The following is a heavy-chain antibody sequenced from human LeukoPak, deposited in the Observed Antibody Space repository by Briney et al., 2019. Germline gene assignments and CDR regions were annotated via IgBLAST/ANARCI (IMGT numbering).Heavy chain of an antibody. Sequence: ASVKVSCKASGYTFTSYYMHWVRQAPGQGLEWMGIINPSGGSTSYAQKFQGRVTITTDESTSTAYMELSSLRSEDTAVYYCARDPLELGIGENWFDPWGQGTLVTVSS. V-gene: IGHV1-46*01. J-gene: IGHJ5*02. CDR3: ARDPLELGIGENWFDP. CDR2: INPSGGST. CDR1: GYTFTSYY. D-gene: IGHD7-27*01.